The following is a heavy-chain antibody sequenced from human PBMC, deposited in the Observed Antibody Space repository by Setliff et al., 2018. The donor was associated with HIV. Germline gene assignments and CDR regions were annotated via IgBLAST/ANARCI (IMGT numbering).Heavy chain of an antibody. V-gene: IGHV1-18*01. Sequence: ASVKVSCKASGYTFTSYGISWVRQAPGQGLEWMGWISAYNGNTNYAQKLQGRVTMTTDTSTSTDYMELRSLRSDDTAVYYCARDSEWGSYIFWTFDIWGQGTMVTVSS. CDR1: GYTFTSYG. CDR2: ISAYNGNT. J-gene: IGHJ3*02. D-gene: IGHD1-26*01. CDR3: ARDSEWGSYIFWTFDI.